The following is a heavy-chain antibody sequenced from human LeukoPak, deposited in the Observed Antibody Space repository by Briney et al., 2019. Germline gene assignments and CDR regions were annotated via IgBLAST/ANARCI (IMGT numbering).Heavy chain of an antibody. D-gene: IGHD6-13*01. Sequence: VKVSCKASGGTFSSYAISWVRQAPGQGLEWMGRIIPIFGTANYAQKFQGRVTITTDESTSTAYMELSSLRSEDTAVYYCASRELVPKAKYYFDYWGQGTLVTVSS. V-gene: IGHV1-69*05. J-gene: IGHJ4*02. CDR3: ASRELVPKAKYYFDY. CDR2: IIPIFGTA. CDR1: GGTFSSYA.